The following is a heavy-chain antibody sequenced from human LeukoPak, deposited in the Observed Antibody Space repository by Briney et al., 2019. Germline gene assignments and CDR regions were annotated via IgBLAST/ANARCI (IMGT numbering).Heavy chain of an antibody. CDR1: GGSVSSGTYY. J-gene: IGHJ4*02. CDR2: IYYSGST. CDR3: ARALLGRAFDY. V-gene: IGHV4-61*01. Sequence: PSETLSLTCSVSGGSVSSGTYYWSWIRQPPGKALEWIGYIYYSGSTNYNPSLKSRVTLSVDTSKNQFSLKLSSVTAAVTAVYYCARALLGRAFDYWGQGTLVTVSS. D-gene: IGHD7-27*01.